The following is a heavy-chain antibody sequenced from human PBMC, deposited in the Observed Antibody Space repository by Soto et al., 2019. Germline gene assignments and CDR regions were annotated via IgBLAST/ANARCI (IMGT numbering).Heavy chain of an antibody. CDR3: AKSPSRAPYGMDV. V-gene: IGHV3-23*01. D-gene: IGHD6-6*01. J-gene: IGHJ6*02. Sequence: EVQVLQSGGGLVQPGGSLRLSCAASGFPFSMFAMIWVRRASGKGLEWVSSISGSIDRTYYADSVKGRFTISRDNSKKTVYLEMSSLRVEDTAVYYCAKSPSRAPYGMDVWGQGTTVTVSS. CDR2: ISGSIDRT. CDR1: GFPFSMFA.